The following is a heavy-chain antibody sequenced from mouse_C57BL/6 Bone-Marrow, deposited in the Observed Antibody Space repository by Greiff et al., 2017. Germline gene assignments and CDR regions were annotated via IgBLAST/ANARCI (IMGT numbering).Heavy chain of an antibody. D-gene: IGHD1-1*01. CDR2: INPSTGGT. J-gene: IGHJ2*01. CDR3: ASYGPYYFDY. CDR1: GYSFTGYY. V-gene: IGHV1-42*01. Sequence: VQLQQSGPELVKPGASVKISCKASGYSFTGYYMNWVKQSPEKSLEWIGEINPSTGGTTYNQKFKAKSTLTVDKSSSTAYMQLKGLTSEDSAVYYCASYGPYYFDYWGQGTTLTVSS.